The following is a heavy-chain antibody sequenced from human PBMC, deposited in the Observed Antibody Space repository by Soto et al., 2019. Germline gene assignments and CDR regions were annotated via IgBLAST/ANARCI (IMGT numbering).Heavy chain of an antibody. D-gene: IGHD3-22*01. V-gene: IGHV1-18*04. CDR2: ISGYNGNT. J-gene: IGHJ4*02. CDR3: ARVAYYDSRGYYGY. CDR1: GYTFTIDG. Sequence: QVQLVQSGAEVKKPGASVTVSCKASGYTFTIDGISWVRQAPGQGLEWMGWISGYNGNTDYAQNLQDRVTLTTDASTSSVYTALRRLRSDATAVYYCARVAYYDSRGYYGYWGQGTLITVSS.